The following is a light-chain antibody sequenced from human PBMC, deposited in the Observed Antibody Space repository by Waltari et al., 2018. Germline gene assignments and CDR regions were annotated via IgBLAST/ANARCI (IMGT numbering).Light chain of an antibody. V-gene: IGKV3-20*01. CDR3: QNHERLPAT. CDR2: AAS. J-gene: IGKJ1*01. CDR1: QSISKY. Sequence: VLTQSPGTLSLSPGETATLSCRASQSISKYLVWYQQRPGHAPRLLIYAASTRATGVPDRFSGSWYGTDFTLTISRLEPEDCAVYYCQNHERLPATFGQGTKVEIK.